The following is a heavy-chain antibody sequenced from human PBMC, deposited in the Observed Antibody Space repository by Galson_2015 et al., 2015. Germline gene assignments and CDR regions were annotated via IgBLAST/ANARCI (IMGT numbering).Heavy chain of an antibody. J-gene: IGHJ3*02. CDR3: ARKKVWFGDATESYDAFDI. D-gene: IGHD3-10*01. CDR1: GFTFSSYS. Sequence: SLRLSCAASGFTFSSYSMNWVRQAPGKGLEWVSSISSSSSYIYYADSVKGRFTISRDNAKNSLYLQMNSLRAEDTAVYYCARKKVWFGDATESYDAFDIWGQGTMVTVSS. V-gene: IGHV3-21*01. CDR2: ISSSSSYI.